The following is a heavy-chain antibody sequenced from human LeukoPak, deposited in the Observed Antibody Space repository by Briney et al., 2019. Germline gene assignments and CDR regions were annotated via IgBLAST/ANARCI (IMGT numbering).Heavy chain of an antibody. J-gene: IGHJ5*02. CDR2: IIPIFGTA. Sequence: SVKVSCKASGGTFSSYAISWVRQAPGQGLEWMGGIIPIFGTANYAQKFQGRATITADESTSTAYMELSSLRSEDTAVYYCARALLSAPYGGNGWFDPWGQGTLVTVSS. D-gene: IGHD4-23*01. V-gene: IGHV1-69*13. CDR3: ARALLSAPYGGNGWFDP. CDR1: GGTFSSYA.